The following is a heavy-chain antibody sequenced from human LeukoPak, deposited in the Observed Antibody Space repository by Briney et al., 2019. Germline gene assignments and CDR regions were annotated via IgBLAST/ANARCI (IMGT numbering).Heavy chain of an antibody. Sequence: GASVKVSCKASGYTFTSYYMHWVRQAPGQGLEWMGIINPSGGGTSYAQKFQGGVTMTRDTSTSTVYMELSSLRSEDTAVYYCARDQGCSSGWCAYYYYGMDVWGQGTTVTVSS. CDR2: INPSGGGT. J-gene: IGHJ6*02. CDR1: GYTFTSYY. D-gene: IGHD6-19*01. CDR3: ARDQGCSSGWCAYYYYGMDV. V-gene: IGHV1-46*03.